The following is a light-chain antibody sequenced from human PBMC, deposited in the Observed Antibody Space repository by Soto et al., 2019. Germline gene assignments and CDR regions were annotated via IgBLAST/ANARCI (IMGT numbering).Light chain of an antibody. CDR3: QQYGSSPT. J-gene: IGKJ1*01. V-gene: IGKV3-20*01. CDR1: QSVSSSF. Sequence: EIVLTQSPGTLSLSPGERATLSCRASQSVSSSFLAWYQQKPGQAPRLLIYGASSTAGGIPDRFSGSGSRTVFTPTISRLEPDDFAVYYYQQYGSSPTFGQGTKVEIK. CDR2: GAS.